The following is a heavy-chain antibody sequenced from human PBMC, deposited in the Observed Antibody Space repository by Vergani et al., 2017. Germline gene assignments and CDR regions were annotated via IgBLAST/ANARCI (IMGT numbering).Heavy chain of an antibody. CDR2: INPSGGST. CDR3: ATETRDLYYYGSGTQPAFFDY. CDR1: GYTFTSYY. J-gene: IGHJ4*02. V-gene: IGHV1-46*01. D-gene: IGHD3-10*01. Sequence: QVQLVQSGAEVKKPGASVKVSCKASGYTFTSYYMHWVRQAPGQGLEWMGIINPSGGSTSYAQKFQGRVTMTRDTSTSTAYMELSSLRSEDTAVYYCATETRDLYYYGSGTQPAFFDYWGQGTLVTVSS.